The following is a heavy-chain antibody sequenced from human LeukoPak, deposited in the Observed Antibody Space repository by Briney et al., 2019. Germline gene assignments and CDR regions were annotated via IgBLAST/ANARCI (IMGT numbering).Heavy chain of an antibody. D-gene: IGHD2-2*01. Sequence: ASVKVSCKASGYTFTSYGISWVRQAPGQGLEWMGWISAYNGNTNYAQKLQGRVTMTTDTSTSTAYMELRSLRSDDTAVYYCARERYCSSTSCFDYWGQGTLVTVSS. CDR3: ARERYCSSTSCFDY. J-gene: IGHJ4*02. CDR2: ISAYNGNT. V-gene: IGHV1-18*01. CDR1: GYTFTSYG.